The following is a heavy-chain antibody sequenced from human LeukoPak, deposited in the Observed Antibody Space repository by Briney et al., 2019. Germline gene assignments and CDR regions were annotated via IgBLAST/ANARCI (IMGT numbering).Heavy chain of an antibody. Sequence: SETLSLTCTVSGGSISSGSYYWSWIRQPAGKGLEWIGRIYTSGSTNYNPSLKSRVTISVDTSKNQFSLKLSSVTAADTAVYYCARDALVPGIAAALGPAKAYYYYMDVWGKGTTVTISS. D-gene: IGHD6-13*01. CDR1: GGSISSGSYY. CDR2: IYTSGST. J-gene: IGHJ6*03. CDR3: ARDALVPGIAAALGPAKAYYYYMDV. V-gene: IGHV4-61*02.